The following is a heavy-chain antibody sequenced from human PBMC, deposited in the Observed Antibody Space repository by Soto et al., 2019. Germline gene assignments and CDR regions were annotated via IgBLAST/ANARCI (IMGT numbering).Heavy chain of an antibody. CDR1: GYSFTSYW. D-gene: IGHD3-10*01. Sequence: GESLKISCKGSGYSFTSYWIGWVRQMPGKGLEWMGIIYPGDSDTRYSPSFQGQVTISADKSISTAYLQWSSLKASDTAMYYCARLPSSGYGRYYYCSGSNSDYYGMDVWGQGTTVTVSS. CDR3: ARLPSSGYGRYYYCSGSNSDYYGMDV. J-gene: IGHJ6*02. CDR2: IYPGDSDT. V-gene: IGHV5-51*01.